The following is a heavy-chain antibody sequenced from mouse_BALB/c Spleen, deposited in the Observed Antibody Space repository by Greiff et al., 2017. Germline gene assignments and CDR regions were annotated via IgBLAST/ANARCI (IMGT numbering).Heavy chain of an antibody. Sequence: DLVKPGASVKLSCKASGYTFTSYWINWIKQRPGQGLEWIGRIAPGSGSTYYTEMFKGKATLTVDTSSSTAYIQLSSLSSEDSAVYFCARGDYYGSSFYYAMDYWGQGTSVTVSS. CDR3: ARGDYYGSSFYYAMDY. D-gene: IGHD1-1*01. V-gene: IGHV1S41*01. CDR2: IAPGSGST. J-gene: IGHJ4*01. CDR1: GYTFTSYW.